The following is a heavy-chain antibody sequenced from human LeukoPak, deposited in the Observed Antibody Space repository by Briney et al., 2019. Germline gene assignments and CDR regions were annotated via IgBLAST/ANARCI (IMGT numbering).Heavy chain of an antibody. D-gene: IGHD3-22*01. CDR2: MNPNSGNT. J-gene: IGHJ4*02. V-gene: IGHV1-8*01. CDR3: ARTAGPHSSGYYRHDFDY. Sequence: ASVKVSCKASGYTFTSYDINWVRQATGQGLEWMGWMNPNSGNTGYAQKFQGRVTMTRNTSISTAYMELSSLRSEDTAVYYCARTAGPHSSGYYRHDFDYWGQGTLVTVSS. CDR1: GYTFTSYD.